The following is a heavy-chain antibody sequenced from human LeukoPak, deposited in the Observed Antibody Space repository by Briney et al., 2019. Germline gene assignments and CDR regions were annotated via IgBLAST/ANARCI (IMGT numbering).Heavy chain of an antibody. J-gene: IGHJ1*01. V-gene: IGHV4-39*01. CDR3: ARIAVVVRDRDWIAEYFQY. D-gene: IGHD3-3*01. CDR2: VYYTGNT. Sequence: NASGTLSLTRTVSGGSITDTYYYWGWIRQPPGKGLEWVGTVYYTGNTYYPPSLNSRVTISLDASNNQFSLTLKYLRPTDTAVYYCARIAVVVRDRDWIAEYFQYWGQGALVTVSS. CDR1: GGSITDTYYY.